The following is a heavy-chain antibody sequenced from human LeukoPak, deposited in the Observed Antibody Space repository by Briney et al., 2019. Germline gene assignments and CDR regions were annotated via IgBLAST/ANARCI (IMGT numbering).Heavy chain of an antibody. CDR3: ARDGYSSYYYYGMDV. CDR2: IYTSGST. Sequence: TETLSLTCTVSGGSISSYYWSWIRQPAGKGLEWIGRIYTSGSTNYNPSLKSRVTMSVDTSKNQFSLKLSSVTAADTAVYYCARDGYSSYYYYGMDVWGQGTTVTVSS. V-gene: IGHV4-4*07. J-gene: IGHJ6*02. CDR1: GGSISSYY. D-gene: IGHD5-18*01.